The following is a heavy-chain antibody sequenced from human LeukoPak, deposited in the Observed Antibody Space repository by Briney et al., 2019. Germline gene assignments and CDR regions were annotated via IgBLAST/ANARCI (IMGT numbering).Heavy chain of an antibody. J-gene: IGHJ4*02. CDR2: IKQDGSEK. Sequence: GGSLRLSCAASGFTFSSYWISWVRQAPGKGLEWVANIKQDGSEKYYVDSVKGRFTISRDNAKNSLYLQMNSLRAEDTAVYYCARELGYCSGGSCYPYFDYWGQGTLVTVSS. D-gene: IGHD2-15*01. CDR1: GFTFSSYW. V-gene: IGHV3-7*01. CDR3: ARELGYCSGGSCYPYFDY.